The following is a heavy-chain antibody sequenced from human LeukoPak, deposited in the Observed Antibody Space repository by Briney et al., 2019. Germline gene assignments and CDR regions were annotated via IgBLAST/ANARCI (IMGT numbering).Heavy chain of an antibody. CDR2: INHSGST. CDR3: ARGPLDYYDSSGLGAFDI. D-gene: IGHD3-22*01. CDR1: GGSFSGYY. V-gene: IGHV4-34*01. J-gene: IGHJ3*02. Sequence: SETLSLTCAVYGGSFSGYYWSWIRQPPGKGLEWIGEINHSGSTNYNPSLKSRVTISVDTSKNQFSLKLSSVTAADTAVYYCARGPLDYYDSSGLGAFDIWGQGTMVTVSS.